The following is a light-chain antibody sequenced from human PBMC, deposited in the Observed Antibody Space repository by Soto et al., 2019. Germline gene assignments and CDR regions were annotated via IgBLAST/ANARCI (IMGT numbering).Light chain of an antibody. Sequence: QSALTQPASVSGSPGQSITISCTGTSSDIGAYNFVSWYQQHQGQAPKLMLYDVNIRPSGVSNRFSGSKSGNTASLTISGLQAEDEADYYCTSWTTSTTMIFGGGTKRTVL. V-gene: IGLV2-14*03. CDR1: SSDIGAYNF. CDR3: TSWTTSTTMI. J-gene: IGLJ2*01. CDR2: DVN.